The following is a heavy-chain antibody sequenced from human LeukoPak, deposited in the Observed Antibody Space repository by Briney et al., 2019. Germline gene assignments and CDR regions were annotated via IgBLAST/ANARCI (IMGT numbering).Heavy chain of an antibody. V-gene: IGHV1-2*02. CDR3: ARDGGSLDYYDSSGYYPWSYYYYYYMDV. J-gene: IGHJ6*03. D-gene: IGHD3-22*01. CDR2: INPNSGGT. Sequence: GASVKVSCKASGYTFTGYKMHWVRQPPGQGLQGMGWINPNSGGTNYAQKFPGRVTMTRDTSISTAYMELSSLRSEDTAVYYCARDGGSLDYYDSSGYYPWSYYYYYYMDVWGKGTTVTVSS. CDR1: GYTFTGYK.